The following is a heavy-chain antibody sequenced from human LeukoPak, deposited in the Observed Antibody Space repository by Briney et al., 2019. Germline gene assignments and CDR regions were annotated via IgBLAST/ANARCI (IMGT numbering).Heavy chain of an antibody. CDR3: AKESGSGRSRTYHIDY. J-gene: IGHJ4*02. CDR2: ISGSSGST. V-gene: IGHV3-23*01. D-gene: IGHD3-10*01. Sequence: GGSLRLSCAASGFTFDDYGMSWVRQAPGKGLEWVSAISGSSGSTYYADSVKGRFTISRDNSKNTLYLQMNSLRAEDTAVYYCAKESGSGRSRTYHIDYWGQGTLVTVSS. CDR1: GFTFDDYG.